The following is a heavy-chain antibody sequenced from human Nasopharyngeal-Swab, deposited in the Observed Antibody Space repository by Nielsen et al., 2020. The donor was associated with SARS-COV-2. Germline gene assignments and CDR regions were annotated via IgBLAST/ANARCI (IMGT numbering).Heavy chain of an antibody. V-gene: IGHV3-49*03. CDR1: GFTFGDYA. CDR2: IRSKAYGRTT. D-gene: IGHD6-19*01. Sequence: GESLKISCTASGFTFGDYAMSWFRQAPGKGLEWVGFIRSKAYGRTTEYAASVKGRFTISRDDSKTIAYLQMNSLKTEDTAVYYCTRVSSGWYGDYWGQGTLVTVSS. CDR3: TRVSSGWYGDY. J-gene: IGHJ4*02.